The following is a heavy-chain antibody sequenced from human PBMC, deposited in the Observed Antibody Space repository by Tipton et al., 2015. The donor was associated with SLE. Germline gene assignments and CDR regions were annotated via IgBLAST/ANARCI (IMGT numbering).Heavy chain of an antibody. CDR1: GYSISSGYY. D-gene: IGHD6-6*01. CDR2: IYTSEST. V-gene: IGHV4-38-2*01. CDR3: ARGLSSRIAARRAPDY. J-gene: IGHJ4*02. Sequence: TLSLTCAVSGYSISSGYYWGWIRQPPGKGLEWIGYIYTSESTNYNPSLKSRVTISVDTSKNQFSLKLSSVTAADTAVYYCARGLSSRIAARRAPDYWGQGTLVTVSS.